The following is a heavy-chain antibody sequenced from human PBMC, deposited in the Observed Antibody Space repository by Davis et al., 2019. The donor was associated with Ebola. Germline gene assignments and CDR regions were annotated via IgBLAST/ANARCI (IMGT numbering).Heavy chain of an antibody. V-gene: IGHV1-46*01. CDR2: INPSGGST. D-gene: IGHD3-10*01. J-gene: IGHJ4*02. Sequence: AASVKVSCKASGYTFTSYYMHWVRQAPGQGLEWMGIINPSGGSTSYAQKFQGRVTMTRDTSKNQFSLKLSSVTAADTAVYYCARHGEEYLDYWGQGTLVTVSS. CDR1: GYTFTSYY. CDR3: ARHGEEYLDY.